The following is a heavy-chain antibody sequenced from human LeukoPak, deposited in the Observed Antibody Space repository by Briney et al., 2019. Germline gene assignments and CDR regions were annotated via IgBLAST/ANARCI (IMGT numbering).Heavy chain of an antibody. Sequence: ASVKLSCKPTGYTFTGFYIHWVRQAPGQGLQWMGWINPKNGATKYSQSFRGRVTMTRDTSIDTAYMELSSLTSDDTAIYYCARPTHRLTVTTAIDYWGQGTLVTVSS. CDR3: ARPTHRLTVTTAIDY. CDR1: GYTFTGFY. J-gene: IGHJ4*02. V-gene: IGHV1-2*02. CDR2: INPKNGAT. D-gene: IGHD4-17*01.